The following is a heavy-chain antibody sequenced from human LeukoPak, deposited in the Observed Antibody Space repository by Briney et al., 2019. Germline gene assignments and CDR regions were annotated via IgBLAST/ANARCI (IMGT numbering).Heavy chain of an antibody. Sequence: GGSLRLSCAASGFTVNSNYMSWVRQAPGKGLEWVSVIYRGGSTYYADSVKGRSTISRDNSKNTLFLQMNSLRAEDTAVYYCARGQSIAARYDAFDIWGQGTMVTVSS. V-gene: IGHV3-53*01. CDR3: ARGQSIAARYDAFDI. D-gene: IGHD6-6*01. J-gene: IGHJ3*02. CDR2: IYRGGST. CDR1: GFTVNSNY.